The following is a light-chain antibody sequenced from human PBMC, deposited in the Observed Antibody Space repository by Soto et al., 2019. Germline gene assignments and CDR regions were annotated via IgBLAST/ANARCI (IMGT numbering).Light chain of an antibody. V-gene: IGKV1-5*01. CDR3: QQYNSFSLT. CDR2: DAS. J-gene: IGKJ4*01. Sequence: DTQLTQSPSFLSASVGDRVTIACRASQDVSRSVGWYQQKPGTAPKLLIYDASILERGVPSRFSGSGSGTEFTLTISSLQPDDFATYYCQQYNSFSLTVGGGTKVDSK. CDR1: QDVSRS.